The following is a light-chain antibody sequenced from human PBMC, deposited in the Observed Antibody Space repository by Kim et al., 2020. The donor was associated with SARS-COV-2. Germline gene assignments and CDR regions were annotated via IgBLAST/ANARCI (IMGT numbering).Light chain of an antibody. CDR2: QDS. CDR3: QAWDSSTVV. Sequence: VSPRKTASITCSGDKLGDKYTCWYQQKPGQSPVLVIYQDSKRPSGIPERFSGSNSGNTATLTISGTQAMDEADYYCQAWDSSTVVFGGGTQLTVL. CDR1: KLGDKY. V-gene: IGLV3-1*01. J-gene: IGLJ2*01.